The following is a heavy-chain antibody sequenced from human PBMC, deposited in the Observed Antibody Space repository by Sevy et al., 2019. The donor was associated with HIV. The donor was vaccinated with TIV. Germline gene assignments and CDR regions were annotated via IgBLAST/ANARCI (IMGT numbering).Heavy chain of an antibody. D-gene: IGHD5-18*01. Sequence: ASVKVSCKASGYTFASYGISWVRQAPGHGLEWMGWISAHNGNTNYAQKLQGRVTMTTDTSTSTVYMELRSLRSDDTAVYYCARVHTPRGYSYGYYFDYWGQGTLVTVSS. CDR1: GYTFASYG. CDR3: ARVHTPRGYSYGYYFDY. J-gene: IGHJ4*02. CDR2: ISAHNGNT. V-gene: IGHV1-18*01.